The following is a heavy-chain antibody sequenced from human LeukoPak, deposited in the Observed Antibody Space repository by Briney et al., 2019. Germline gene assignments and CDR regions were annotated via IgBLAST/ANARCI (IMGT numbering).Heavy chain of an antibody. CDR1: GSTSRNYG. V-gene: IGHV3-30*03. D-gene: IGHD6-13*01. CDR3: ARGSPHYSSSWYSLDY. Sequence: GGSLRLSCAASGSTSRNYGMRWVRQAPGRGLEWVAVLSYDATEKYYGDSVKGRFTISRDNSKNTLYLQMNSLRAEDTAVYYCARGSPHYSSSWYSLDYWGQGTLVTVSS. J-gene: IGHJ4*02. CDR2: LSYDATEK.